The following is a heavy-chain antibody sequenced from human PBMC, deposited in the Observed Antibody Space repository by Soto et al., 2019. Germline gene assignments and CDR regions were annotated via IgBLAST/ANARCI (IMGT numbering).Heavy chain of an antibody. D-gene: IGHD3-3*01. J-gene: IGHJ6*02. Sequence: GSLRLSCVASGFTFEDYGMHWVRQAPGKGLEWVAVISYDGSNKYYADSVKGRFTISRDNSKNTLYLQMNSLRAEDTAVYYFAKEPPPLLRFLEAYGMDVWGQGTTVTVSS. V-gene: IGHV3-30*18. CDR2: ISYDGSNK. CDR1: GFTFEDYG. CDR3: AKEPPPLLRFLEAYGMDV.